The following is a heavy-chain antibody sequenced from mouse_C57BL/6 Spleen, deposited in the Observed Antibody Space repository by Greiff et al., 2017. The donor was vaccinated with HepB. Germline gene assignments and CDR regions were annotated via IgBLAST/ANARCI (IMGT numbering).Heavy chain of an antibody. J-gene: IGHJ4*01. CDR2: IYPGSGST. D-gene: IGHD1-1*01. CDR3: ARREITTNAMDY. V-gene: IGHV1-55*01. Sequence: VKLQQPGAELVKPGASVKMSCKASGYTFTSYWITWVKQRPGQGLEWIGDIYPGSGSTNYNEKFKSKATLTVDTSSSTAYMQLSSLTSEDSAVYYCARREITTNAMDYWGQGTSVTVSS. CDR1: GYTFTSYW.